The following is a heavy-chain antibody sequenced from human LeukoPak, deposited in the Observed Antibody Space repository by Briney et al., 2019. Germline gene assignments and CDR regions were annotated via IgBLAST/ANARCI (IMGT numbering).Heavy chain of an antibody. D-gene: IGHD1-14*01. CDR3: ARGGDRRGFDY. CDR2: ICDSGTT. Sequence: SETLSLTCTVSGDSISNGGYYWSWIRLHPGKGLVWVGYICDSGTTYYSPALQSRVSISVDTSDNKFSLKLKSLTAADTAVYYCARGGDRRGFDYWGQGTLVTVSS. CDR1: GDSISNGGYY. J-gene: IGHJ4*02. V-gene: IGHV4-31*03.